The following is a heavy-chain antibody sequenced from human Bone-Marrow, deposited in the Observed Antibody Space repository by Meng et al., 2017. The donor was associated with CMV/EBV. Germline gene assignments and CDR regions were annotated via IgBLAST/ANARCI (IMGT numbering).Heavy chain of an antibody. CDR1: GFTFSSYA. Sequence: GESLKISCAASGFTFSSYAMSWVRQAPGRGLEWVSSISGTSSYIYYADSVKGRFTISRDNAKNSLYLQMNSLRAEDTAVYYCAREAKGIASSWGQGTLVTVSS. V-gene: IGHV3-21*01. CDR2: ISGTSSYI. J-gene: IGHJ5*02. D-gene: IGHD6-13*01. CDR3: AREAKGIASS.